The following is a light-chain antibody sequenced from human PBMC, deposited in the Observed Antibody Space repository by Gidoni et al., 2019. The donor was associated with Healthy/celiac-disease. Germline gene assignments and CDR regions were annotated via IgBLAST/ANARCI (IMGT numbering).Light chain of an antibody. CDR1: QSISSY. V-gene: IGKV1-39*01. CDR3: QQSYSTPLT. J-gene: IGKJ3*01. Sequence: DIQMTQSPSSLSASGGDRVTITCRASQSISSYLNWYQQKPGKAPKLLIYAASSLQSGVPSRFSGSGSGTDFTLTISSLQPEDFATYYCQQSYSTPLTFXPXTKVDIK. CDR2: AAS.